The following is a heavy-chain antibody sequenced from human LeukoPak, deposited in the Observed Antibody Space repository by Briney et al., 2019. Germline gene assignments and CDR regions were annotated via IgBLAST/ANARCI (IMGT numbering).Heavy chain of an antibody. V-gene: IGHV3-74*01. D-gene: IGHD6-19*01. CDR2: INYDGSSA. CDR1: GFTFSSHW. J-gene: IGHJ3*02. Sequence: GGSLRLSCAASGFTFSSHWMHWVRQVPGKGLVWVSRINYDGSSAGYADSVKGRFTISRDNAKSTLFLQMNSLRAEDTAVYYCARVSSGWYRDTFDIWGQGTLVTVSS. CDR3: ARVSSGWYRDTFDI.